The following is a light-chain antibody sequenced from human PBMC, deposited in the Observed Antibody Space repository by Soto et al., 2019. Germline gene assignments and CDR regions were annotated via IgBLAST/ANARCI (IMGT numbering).Light chain of an antibody. CDR3: ATWDDSLNGYV. V-gene: IGLV1-44*01. J-gene: IGLJ1*01. CDR2: SNY. Sequence: QSVLTQPPSASGTPGQRVTISCSGSSANIGSNAVNWYQHLPGTAPKLLIYSNYQRPSGVPDRFSGSKSGTSASLAISGLQSGDEADYYCATWDDSLNGYVFXTGTKGTVL. CDR1: SANIGSNA.